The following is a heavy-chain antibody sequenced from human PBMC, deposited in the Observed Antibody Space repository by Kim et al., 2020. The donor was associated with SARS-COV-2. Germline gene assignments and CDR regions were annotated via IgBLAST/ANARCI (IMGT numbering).Heavy chain of an antibody. CDR2: ISAYNGNT. V-gene: IGHV1-18*01. D-gene: IGHD2-15*01. Sequence: ASVKVSCKASGYTFTSYGISWVRQAPGQGLEWMGWISAYNGNTNYAQKLQGRVTMTTDTSTSTAYMELRSLRSDDTAVYYCARGGAVVVAAHYYYYGMDVWGQGTTVTVSS. CDR3: ARGGAVVVAAHYYYYGMDV. J-gene: IGHJ6*02. CDR1: GYTFTSYG.